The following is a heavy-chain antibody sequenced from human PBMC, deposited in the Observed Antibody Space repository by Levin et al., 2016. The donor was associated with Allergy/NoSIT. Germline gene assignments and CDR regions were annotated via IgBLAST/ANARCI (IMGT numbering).Heavy chain of an antibody. J-gene: IGHJ2*01. V-gene: IGHV5-51*01. CDR3: ASRSYNFDPNYRGNWYFDL. D-gene: IGHD1-20*01. CDR2: IYPRDSDI. Sequence: GESLKISCKGSGYSFTNYWIGWVRQMPGKGLEWMGVIYPRDSDIRYSPSFQGQVTISADKSISTAYLQWSSLKASDTAIYYCASRSYNFDPNYRGNWYFDLWGRGTLVTVSS. CDR1: GYSFTNYW.